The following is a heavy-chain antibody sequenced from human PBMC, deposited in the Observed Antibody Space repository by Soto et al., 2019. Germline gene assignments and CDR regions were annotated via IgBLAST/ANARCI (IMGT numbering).Heavy chain of an antibody. Sequence: QVQLVQSGPEVRKPGASVKVSCEASGYTFTTSGISWVRQVPGQGLEWMGWISTYNGDTNSAQNFQGRVLITADTSTGTAYMELMSLKSDDTAVYYCARQGSWQYYYYGMDVWGQGTTVTVSS. CDR3: ARQGSWQYYYYGMDV. J-gene: IGHJ6*01. D-gene: IGHD1-26*01. V-gene: IGHV1-18*01. CDR1: GYTFTTSG. CDR2: ISTYNGDT.